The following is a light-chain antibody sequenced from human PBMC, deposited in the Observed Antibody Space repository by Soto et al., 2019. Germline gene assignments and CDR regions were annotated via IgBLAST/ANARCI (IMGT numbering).Light chain of an antibody. CDR1: QSISSW. CDR2: DAS. J-gene: IGKJ1*01. Sequence: DIQMTQSPSTLSASVGDRVTITCRASQSISSWLAWYQQKPGKAPKLLIYDASSLESGVPSRFSGSGSGTDFTLTISSLQPEDFATYYCQQSYSTLGTFGQGTKVDIK. CDR3: QQSYSTLGT. V-gene: IGKV1-5*01.